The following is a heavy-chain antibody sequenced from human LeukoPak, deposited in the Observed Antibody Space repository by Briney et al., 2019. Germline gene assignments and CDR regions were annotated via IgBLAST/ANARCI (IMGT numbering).Heavy chain of an antibody. D-gene: IGHD5-24*01. CDR3: ARGGWSPADGYNFDY. Sequence: GRSLRLSCAASGFTFSSYAMHWVRQAPGKGLEWVAVISYDGNNKYYADSVKGRFTISRDNSKNTLYLQMNSLRAEDTAVYYCARGGWSPADGYNFDYWGQGTLVTVSS. CDR1: GFTFSSYA. CDR2: ISYDGNNK. V-gene: IGHV3-30-3*01. J-gene: IGHJ4*02.